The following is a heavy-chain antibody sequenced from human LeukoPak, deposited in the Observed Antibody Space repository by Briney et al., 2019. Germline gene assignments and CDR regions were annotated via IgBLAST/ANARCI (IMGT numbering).Heavy chain of an antibody. J-gene: IGHJ6*03. D-gene: IGHD6-6*01. CDR1: GGSFSGYY. Sequence: PSETLSLTCAVYGGSFSGYYWTWIRQPPGKGLEWIGSIYYSGSTYYNPSLKSRVTISVDTSKNQFSLKLSSVTAADTAVYYCARERRPARQNYYYYMDVWGKGTTVTVSS. CDR2: IYYSGST. V-gene: IGHV4-34*01. CDR3: ARERRPARQNYYYYMDV.